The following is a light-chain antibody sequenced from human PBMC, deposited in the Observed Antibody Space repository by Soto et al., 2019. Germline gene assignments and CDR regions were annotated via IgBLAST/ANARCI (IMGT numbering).Light chain of an antibody. V-gene: IGKV1-39*01. J-gene: IGKJ1*01. CDR3: QQSYNTPRT. CDR2: AAS. CDR1: QNINNY. Sequence: DIQMTQSPSSLSASVGDRVTITCRASQNINNYLHWFQQKPGKAPELLIYAASSLQGGVPSRFSGSGSGTDFTLTISSLQPEDFATYFCQQSYNTPRTFGQGTK.